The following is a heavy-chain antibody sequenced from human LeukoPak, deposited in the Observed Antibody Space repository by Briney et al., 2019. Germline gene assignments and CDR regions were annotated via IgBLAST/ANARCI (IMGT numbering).Heavy chain of an antibody. CDR2: INHSGST. Sequence: PSETLSLTCAVYGGSFSGYYWSWIRQPPGKGLEWIGEINHSGSTNYNPSLKSRVTISVDTSKNQFSLKLSSVTAADTAVYYCARGPGYYDSSGYYEIWGQGTLVTVSS. D-gene: IGHD3-22*01. CDR1: GGSFSGYY. J-gene: IGHJ4*02. V-gene: IGHV4-34*01. CDR3: ARGPGYYDSSGYYEI.